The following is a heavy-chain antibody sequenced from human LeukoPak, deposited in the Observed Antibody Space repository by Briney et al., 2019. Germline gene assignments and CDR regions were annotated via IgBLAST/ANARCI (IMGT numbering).Heavy chain of an antibody. D-gene: IGHD6-13*01. CDR3: ARGLPAGNWFDG. CDR1: GLSVTSNY. Sequence: GGSLRLSCAASGLSVTSNYMSWVRQAPGKGLEWVSVIYSGGSTYYADSVTGRFTISRDNSKNTLYLQMNSLRAEDPAVYYCARGLPAGNWFDGWGQGNLVTVSS. CDR2: IYSGGST. J-gene: IGHJ5*01. V-gene: IGHV3-53*03.